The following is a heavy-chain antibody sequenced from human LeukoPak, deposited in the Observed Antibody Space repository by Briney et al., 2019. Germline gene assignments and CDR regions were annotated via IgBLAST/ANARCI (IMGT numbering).Heavy chain of an antibody. J-gene: IGHJ6*03. CDR3: ARETEYYYGSGSYYNYYYYMDV. CDR2: ISAYNGNT. D-gene: IGHD3-10*01. Sequence: ASVKVSCKASGYTFTSYGIIWVRQAPGQGLEWMGWISAYNGNTNYAQKLQGRVTMTTDTSTSTAYMELRSLRSDDTAVYYCARETEYYYGSGSYYNYYYYMDVWAKGPRSPSP. V-gene: IGHV1-18*01. CDR1: GYTFTSYG.